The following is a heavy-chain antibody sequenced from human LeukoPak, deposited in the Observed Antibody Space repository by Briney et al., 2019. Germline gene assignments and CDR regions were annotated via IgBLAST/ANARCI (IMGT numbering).Heavy chain of an antibody. V-gene: IGHV4-34*01. CDR1: GGSFSGYY. CDR2: INHSGST. CDR3: ARRVVVVAAIVSWFDP. J-gene: IGHJ5*02. D-gene: IGHD2-15*01. Sequence: SETLSLTCAVYGGSFSGYYWSWIRQPPGKGLEWIGEINHSGSTNYNPSLKSRVTISVDTSKNQFSLKLSSVTAADTAVYYCARRVVVVAAIVSWFDPWGQGTLVTVSS.